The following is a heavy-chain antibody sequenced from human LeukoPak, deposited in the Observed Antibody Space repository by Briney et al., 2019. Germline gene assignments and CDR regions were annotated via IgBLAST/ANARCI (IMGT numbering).Heavy chain of an antibody. J-gene: IGHJ4*02. CDR1: GFTVSSNY. CDR2: ISGSGGST. CDR3: AKDGYSSSWYEDY. D-gene: IGHD6-13*01. Sequence: GGSLRLSCAASGFTVSSNYMSWVRQAPGKGLEWVSVISGSGGSTYYADSVKGRFTISRDNSKNTLYLQMNSLRAEDTAVYYCAKDGYSSSWYEDYWGQGTLVTVSS. V-gene: IGHV3-23*01.